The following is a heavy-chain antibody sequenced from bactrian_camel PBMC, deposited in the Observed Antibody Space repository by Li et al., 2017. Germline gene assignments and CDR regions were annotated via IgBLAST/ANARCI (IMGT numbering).Heavy chain of an antibody. CDR3: VRVSYSDDGTR. V-gene: IGHV3S53*01. CDR2: IDTDGIT. Sequence: VQLVESGGGLVQPGGSLRVSCAASGYTSANYCMGWYRQAPGKEREGVAVIDTDGITSYKDSVKGRFSISRDNAKNTVYLQMNSLKPEDTAVYYCVRVSYSDDGTRWGQGTQVTVS. J-gene: IGHJ4*01. CDR1: GYTSANYC. D-gene: IGHD4*01.